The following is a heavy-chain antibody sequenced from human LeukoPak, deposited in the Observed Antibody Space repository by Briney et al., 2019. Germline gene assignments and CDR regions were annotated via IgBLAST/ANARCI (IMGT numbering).Heavy chain of an antibody. D-gene: IGHD2-15*01. CDR3: ARVRSGGSCVGY. CDR1: GYTFTSYD. Sequence: ASVKVSCKASGYTFTSYDINWVRQATGQGLEWMGWMNPNSGNTGYAQKFQGRVTMTRNTSISKAYMELSSLRSEDTGVYYCARVRSGGSCVGYWGQGTLVTVSS. J-gene: IGHJ4*02. CDR2: MNPNSGNT. V-gene: IGHV1-8*01.